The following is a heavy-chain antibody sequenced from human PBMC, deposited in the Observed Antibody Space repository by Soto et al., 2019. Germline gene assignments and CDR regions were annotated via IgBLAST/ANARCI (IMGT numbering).Heavy chain of an antibody. Sequence: QLQLQESGPGLVKPLETLSLTCTVSGGSISSSSYYWGWIRQPPGKGLECIGSIYYSGSTYYNPSLKSRVTISVDTSKNQFSLKLRSVTAADTAVYYCARHPFNYYDSSGYYYDGNWFDPWGQGTLVTVSS. D-gene: IGHD3-22*01. CDR3: ARHPFNYYDSSGYYYDGNWFDP. CDR1: GGSISSSSYY. V-gene: IGHV4-39*01. J-gene: IGHJ5*02. CDR2: IYYSGST.